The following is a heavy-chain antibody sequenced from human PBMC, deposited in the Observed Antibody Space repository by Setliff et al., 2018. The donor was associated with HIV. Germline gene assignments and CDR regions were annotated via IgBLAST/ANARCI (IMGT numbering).Heavy chain of an antibody. D-gene: IGHD2-2*01. Sequence: PSETLSLTCTVSGDSISSSGLGYYWGWVRQPPGGRLEWIGSVYYSGSTYYNPSLKSRVTISVDTSENQLSLRLTSMTAADTAVYYCARLAIPAATTDYWGQGTLVTVSS. V-gene: IGHV4-39*01. J-gene: IGHJ4*02. CDR1: GDSISSSGLGYY. CDR2: VYYSGST. CDR3: ARLAIPAATTDY.